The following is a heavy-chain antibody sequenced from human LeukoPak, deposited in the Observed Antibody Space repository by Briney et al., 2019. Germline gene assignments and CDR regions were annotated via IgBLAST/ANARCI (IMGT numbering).Heavy chain of an antibody. V-gene: IGHV4-4*07. Sequence: PSETLSLTCTVSGGSISSYYWSWIRQPAGKGLEWIGRINTSGSTNYNPSLKSRVTMSVDMSKNQFSLKLSSVTAADTAVYYCARGDSYTTCFDPWGQGTLVTVSS. J-gene: IGHJ5*02. D-gene: IGHD5-24*01. CDR3: ARGDSYTTCFDP. CDR1: GGSISSYY. CDR2: INTSGST.